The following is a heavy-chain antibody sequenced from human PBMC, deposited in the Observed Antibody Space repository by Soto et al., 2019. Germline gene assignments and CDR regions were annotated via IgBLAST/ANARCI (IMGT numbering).Heavy chain of an antibody. CDR3: ARGPNWFDP. Sequence: SLTCTVSGGSISSYYWSWIRQPPGKGLEWIGYIYYSGSTNYNPSLKSRVTISVDTSKNQFSLKLSSVTAADTAVYYCARGPNWFDPWGQGTLVTVSS. CDR1: GGSISSYY. CDR2: IYYSGST. V-gene: IGHV4-59*12. J-gene: IGHJ5*02.